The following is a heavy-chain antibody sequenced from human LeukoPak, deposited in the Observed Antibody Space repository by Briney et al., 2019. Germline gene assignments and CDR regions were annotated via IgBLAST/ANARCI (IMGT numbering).Heavy chain of an antibody. D-gene: IGHD5-12*01. CDR1: GGSISSGSYY. V-gene: IGHV4-61*10. J-gene: IGHJ4*02. Sequence: SETLSLTCTVSGGSISSGSYYWSWIRQPAGKGLEWIGYIYYSGSTNYNPSLKSRVTMSVDTSKNQFSLKLSSVTAADTAVYYCARSGSGYLRYYFDYWGQGTLVTVSS. CDR2: IYYSGST. CDR3: ARSGSGYLRYYFDY.